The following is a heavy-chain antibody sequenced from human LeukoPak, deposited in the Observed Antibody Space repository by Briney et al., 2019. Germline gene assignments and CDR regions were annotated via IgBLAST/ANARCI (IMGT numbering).Heavy chain of an antibody. V-gene: IGHV3-23*01. CDR2: ISGSGGST. D-gene: IGHD3-22*01. Sequence: GGSLRLSCAASGFTFSSYAMSWVRQAPGKGLERVSAISGSGGSTYYADSVKGRFTISRDNSKNTLYLQMNSLRAEDTAVYYCAKDRNRRILTMIVVVIGPWDYWGQGTLVTVSS. CDR3: AKDRNRRILTMIVVVIGPWDY. J-gene: IGHJ4*02. CDR1: GFTFSSYA.